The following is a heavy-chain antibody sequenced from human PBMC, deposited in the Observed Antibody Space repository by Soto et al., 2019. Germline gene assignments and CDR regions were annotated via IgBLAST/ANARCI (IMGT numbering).Heavy chain of an antibody. CDR1: GCTFTDHG. D-gene: IGHD3-10*01. J-gene: IGHJ6*02. CDR3: AIPRAGAYGLDV. V-gene: IGHV1-18*01. CDR2: ISTNNGNT. Sequence: ASVKVSCKASGCTFTDHGINWVRQAPGQGLEWMAWISTNNGNTNYAQSLQGRVTLTTDTSTSTAYMELRSLRSVDTAIYYCAIPRAGAYGLDVWGQGTTVTVSS.